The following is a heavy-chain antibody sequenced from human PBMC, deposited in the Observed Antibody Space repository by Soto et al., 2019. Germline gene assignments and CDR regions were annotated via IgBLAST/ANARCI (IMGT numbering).Heavy chain of an antibody. CDR1: GYTFPNYW. D-gene: IGHD2-15*01. CDR2: IYPGDSGP. CDR3: LGVVFRRGF. Sequence: PGQSLKISCKASGYTFPNYWIGWVRQMPGKGLEWVAFIYPGDSGPRYSPSFEGRVTISVDKSTNSAYLQWGSLKASDTAMYYCLGVVFRRGFWGQGTLVTVSS. J-gene: IGHJ4*02. V-gene: IGHV5-51*01.